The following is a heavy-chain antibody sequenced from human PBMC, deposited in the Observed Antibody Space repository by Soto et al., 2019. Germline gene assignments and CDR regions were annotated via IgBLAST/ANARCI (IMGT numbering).Heavy chain of an antibody. CDR3: ARGGGTNWFDP. D-gene: IGHD1-1*01. Sequence: PSETLSLTCAVYGGSFSGYYWSWIRQPPGKGLEWIGEINHSGSTNYNPSLKSRVTISVDTSKNQFSLKLSSVTAADTAVYYCARGGGTNWFDPWGQGTLVTV. CDR2: INHSGST. V-gene: IGHV4-34*01. CDR1: GGSFSGYY. J-gene: IGHJ5*02.